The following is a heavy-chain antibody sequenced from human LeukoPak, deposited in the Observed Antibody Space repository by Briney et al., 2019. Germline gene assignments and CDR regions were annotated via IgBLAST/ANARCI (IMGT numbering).Heavy chain of an antibody. CDR3: ARDEVYGEQYYFDY. D-gene: IGHD4/OR15-4a*01. J-gene: IGHJ4*02. V-gene: IGHV3-23*01. CDR1: GFTFRSYA. CDR2: INGSGGST. Sequence: GGSLRLSCAASGFTFRSYAMSWVRQAPGKGLEWVSGINGSGGSTYYAESVKGRFTISRDNAKKTLYLQMNSLRAEDTAVYYCARDEVYGEQYYFDYWGQGTLVTVSS.